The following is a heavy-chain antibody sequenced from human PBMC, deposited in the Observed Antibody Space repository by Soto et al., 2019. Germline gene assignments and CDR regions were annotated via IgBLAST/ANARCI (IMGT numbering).Heavy chain of an antibody. Sequence: ASVKVSCKASGYTFTSYGISWVRQAPGQGLEWMEWISAYNGNTNYAQKLQGRVTMTTDTSTSTAYMELRSLRSDDTAVYYCAREGASLTVSYGMDVWGQGTTVTVSS. D-gene: IGHD4-4*01. CDR3: AREGASLTVSYGMDV. V-gene: IGHV1-18*04. CDR2: ISAYNGNT. CDR1: GYTFTSYG. J-gene: IGHJ6*02.